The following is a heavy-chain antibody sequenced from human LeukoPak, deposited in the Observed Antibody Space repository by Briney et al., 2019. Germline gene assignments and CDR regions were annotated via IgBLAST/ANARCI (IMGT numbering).Heavy chain of an antibody. J-gene: IGHJ3*02. Sequence: GGSLRLSCAASGFTFSDYYMSWIRQAPGKGLEWVSYISSSGSTIYYADSVKGRFTISRDNAKNSLYLQMNSLRAEDTAVYYCARDSRIAAALRAFDIWGQGTMVTVSS. D-gene: IGHD6-13*01. CDR2: ISSSGSTI. CDR3: ARDSRIAAALRAFDI. CDR1: GFTFSDYY. V-gene: IGHV3-11*01.